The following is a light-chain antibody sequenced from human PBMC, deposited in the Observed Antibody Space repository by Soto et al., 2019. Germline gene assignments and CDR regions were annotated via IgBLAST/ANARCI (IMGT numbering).Light chain of an antibody. J-gene: IGKJ4*01. Sequence: EMVLTQSPATLSLSPGESATLSCRASQNVGLNFAWYQQKSGQPPRLLIHTASSRATGIPARFSGSGSRTDFTLIIGSLEPEDIAVYYCQERSRRPRATFGGGTKVEMK. CDR2: TAS. CDR3: QERSRRPRAT. V-gene: IGKV3-11*01. CDR1: QNVGLN.